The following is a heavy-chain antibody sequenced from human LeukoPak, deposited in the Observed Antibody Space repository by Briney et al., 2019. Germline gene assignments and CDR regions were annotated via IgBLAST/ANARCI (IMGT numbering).Heavy chain of an antibody. Sequence: GGSLRLSRAASVVTSSRNWMHWVRQAPGKGLVWVSRINSDGSITNYADSVKGRFTISRDNAKNTLYLQMSSLRAEDTAVYYCAKIDAYWGQGTLVTVSS. J-gene: IGHJ4*02. CDR3: AKIDAY. CDR1: VVTSSRNW. V-gene: IGHV3-74*01. CDR2: INSDGSIT.